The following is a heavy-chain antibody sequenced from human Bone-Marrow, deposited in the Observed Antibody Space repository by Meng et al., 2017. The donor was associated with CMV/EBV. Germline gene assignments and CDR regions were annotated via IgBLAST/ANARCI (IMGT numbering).Heavy chain of an antibody. CDR3: AREFVNYGGNSFDY. CDR1: GFTFSSYS. CDR2: ISSSSYI. V-gene: IGHV3-21*01. D-gene: IGHD4-23*01. Sequence: GESLKISCAASGFTFSSYSMNWVRQAPGKGLEWVSSISSSSYIYYADSVKGRFTISRDNSKNTLYLQMNSLRAEDTAVYYCAREFVNYGGNSFDYWGQGTLVTVSS. J-gene: IGHJ4*02.